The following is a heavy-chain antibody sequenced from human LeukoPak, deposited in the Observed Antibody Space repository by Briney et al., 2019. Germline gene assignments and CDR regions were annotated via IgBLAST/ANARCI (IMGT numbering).Heavy chain of an antibody. D-gene: IGHD5-18*01. V-gene: IGHV4-59*01. CDR1: GGSISSYY. CDR3: ARVRRAGYSYGSFDY. Sequence: SETLSLTCTVSGGSISSYYWSWIRQPPGKGLEWIGDIYYSGSTNYNPSLKSRVTISVDTSKNQFSLKLSSVTAADTAVYYCARVRRAGYSYGSFDYWGQGTLVTVSS. CDR2: IYYSGST. J-gene: IGHJ4*02.